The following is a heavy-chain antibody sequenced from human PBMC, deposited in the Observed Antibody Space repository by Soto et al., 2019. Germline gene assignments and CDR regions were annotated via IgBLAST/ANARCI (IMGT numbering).Heavy chain of an antibody. Sequence: GGSLRLSCAASGFTFSSYAMYWVRQAPGKGLEWVAVIWYDGSNKYYADSVKGRFTISRDNSKNTLYLQMNSLRVEDTAVYYCARDSDSSGIWPDYWGQGTLVTVS. CDR1: GFTFSSYA. D-gene: IGHD3-22*01. CDR3: ARDSDSSGIWPDY. V-gene: IGHV3-33*01. J-gene: IGHJ4*02. CDR2: IWYDGSNK.